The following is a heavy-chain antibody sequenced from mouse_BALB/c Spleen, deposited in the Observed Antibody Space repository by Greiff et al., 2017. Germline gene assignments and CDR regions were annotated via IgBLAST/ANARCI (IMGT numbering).Heavy chain of an antibody. CDR1: GYTFTSYW. J-gene: IGHJ3*01. CDR3: THKYDRAWFAY. D-gene: IGHD2-14*01. V-gene: IGHV1-5*01. CDR2: IYPGNSDT. Sequence: VQLQQSGTVLARPGASVKMSCKASGYTFTSYWMHWVNQRPGQGLDWIGAIYPGNSDTSYNQKVKGKAKLTADTSTSTAFMELSSLTNEDTAIYYCTHKYDRAWFAYWGQGTRVTVSA.